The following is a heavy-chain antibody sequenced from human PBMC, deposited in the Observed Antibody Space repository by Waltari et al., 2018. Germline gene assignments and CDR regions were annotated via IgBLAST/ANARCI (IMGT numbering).Heavy chain of an antibody. CDR2: IYAGDSDT. CDR1: GYRFTTYW. D-gene: IGHD2-15*01. J-gene: IGHJ4*02. CDR3: ARFPAVAPYYFDS. Sequence: EVQLVQSGPEVKKPGESLKISCKGSGYRFTTYWIGWVGQMPGKGLEWVGIIYAGDSDTGNSPSFQGQVTISADKSISTAYLQWSSLKASDTAMYYCARFPAVAPYYFDSWGQGTLVTVSS. V-gene: IGHV5-51*01.